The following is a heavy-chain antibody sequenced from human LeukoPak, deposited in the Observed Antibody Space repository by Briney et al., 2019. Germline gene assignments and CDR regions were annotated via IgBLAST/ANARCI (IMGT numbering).Heavy chain of an antibody. D-gene: IGHD2-15*01. V-gene: IGHV3-30*02. J-gene: IGHJ6*03. Sequence: PGGSLRLSCAASGFTFSSYGMHWVRQAPGKGLEWVAFIRYDGSIKYYADSVKGRFTISRDNSKNTLHLQMNSLRAEDTAVYYCARVLRYCSGGNCYSGGLGYMDVWGKGTTVTISS. CDR1: GFTFSSYG. CDR2: IRYDGSIK. CDR3: ARVLRYCSGGNCYSGGLGYMDV.